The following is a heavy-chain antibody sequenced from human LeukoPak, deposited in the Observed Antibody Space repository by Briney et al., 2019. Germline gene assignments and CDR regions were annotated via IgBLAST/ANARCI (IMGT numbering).Heavy chain of an antibody. D-gene: IGHD3-3*01. J-gene: IGHJ3*02. CDR3: ARKRGVGVDRNAFDI. V-gene: IGHV1-2*02. Sequence: ASVKVSCKASGYTFSDYYMHWVRQAPAQGLEWMGWISPNSVEKVYAQKFQGRVTITRDTSISTAYMEPSRLRSDDTAVYYCARKRGVGVDRNAFDIWGQGTMVTVSS. CDR2: ISPNSVEK. CDR1: GYTFSDYY.